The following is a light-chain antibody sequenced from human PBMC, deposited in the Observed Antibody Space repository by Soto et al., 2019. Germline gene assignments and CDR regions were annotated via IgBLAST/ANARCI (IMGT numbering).Light chain of an antibody. J-gene: IGKJ1*01. Sequence: EIVLTQSPATLSLSPGERATLSCRASQSVSSYLAWYQQKPGQAPRLLIYDASNRATGIPARFSGSGSGTDFTLTISSLVPEDSAVYYCQQPSNWPLTFGQGTTVEIK. CDR1: QSVSSY. CDR3: QQPSNWPLT. V-gene: IGKV3-11*01. CDR2: DAS.